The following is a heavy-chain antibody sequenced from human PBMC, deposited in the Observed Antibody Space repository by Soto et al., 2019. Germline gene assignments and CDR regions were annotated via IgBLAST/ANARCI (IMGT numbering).Heavy chain of an antibody. CDR1: GFTFSSYS. D-gene: IGHD2-2*02. CDR3: ARDGVVVPAAILGGSYYYYYGMDV. Sequence: EVQLVESGGGLVQPGGSLRLSCAASGFTFSSYSMNWVRQAPGKGLEWVSYISSSSSTIYYADSVKGRFTISRDNAKNSLYLQLNRLRDEDTAVYYCARDGVVVPAAILGGSYYYYYGMDVWGQGTTVTVSS. CDR2: ISSSSSTI. V-gene: IGHV3-48*02. J-gene: IGHJ6*02.